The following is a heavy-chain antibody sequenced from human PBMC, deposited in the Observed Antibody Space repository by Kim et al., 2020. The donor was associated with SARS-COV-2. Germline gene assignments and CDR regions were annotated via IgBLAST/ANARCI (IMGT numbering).Heavy chain of an antibody. CDR1: GFTFTSSA. D-gene: IGHD3-10*01. V-gene: IGHV1-58*01. J-gene: IGHJ6*02. Sequence: SVKVSCKASGFTFTSSAVQWVRQARGQRLEWIGWIVVGSGNTNYAQKFQERVTITRDMSTSTAYMELSSLRSEDTAVYYCAAVRPLYGSGSYYNRNYYYYYGMDVWGQGTTVTVSS. CDR2: IVVGSGNT. CDR3: AAVRPLYGSGSYYNRNYYYYYGMDV.